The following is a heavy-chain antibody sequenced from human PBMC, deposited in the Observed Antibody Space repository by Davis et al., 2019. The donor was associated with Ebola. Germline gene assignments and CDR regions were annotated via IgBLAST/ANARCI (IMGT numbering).Heavy chain of an antibody. CDR2: ISYDGSTK. V-gene: IGHV3-30-3*01. CDR1: GFTFSSYA. J-gene: IGHJ4*02. CDR3: ARGLVGATAS. D-gene: IGHD1-26*01. Sequence: SLKISCAASGFTFSSYAMHWVRQAPGQGLEWVAVISYDGSTKYYADSVKGRFTISRDTSKTTLFLQMNRLRAEDTAVYYCARGLVGATASWGQGTLVTVSS.